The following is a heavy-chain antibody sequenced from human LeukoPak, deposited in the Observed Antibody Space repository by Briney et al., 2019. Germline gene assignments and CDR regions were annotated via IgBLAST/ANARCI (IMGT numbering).Heavy chain of an antibody. J-gene: IGHJ4*02. D-gene: IGHD3-3*01. Sequence: GGSLRLSCAASGFTVSSDYMSWVRQAPGKGLEWVSVIYSGGSTYYADSVKGRFTISRDNSKNTLYLQMNSLRAEDTAVYYCARVNYDFWSGYPDYWGQGTLVTVSS. CDR2: IYSGGST. CDR1: GFTVSSDY. CDR3: ARVNYDFWSGYPDY. V-gene: IGHV3-53*01.